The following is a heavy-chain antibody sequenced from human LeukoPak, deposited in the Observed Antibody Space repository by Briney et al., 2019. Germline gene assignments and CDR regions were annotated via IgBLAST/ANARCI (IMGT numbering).Heavy chain of an antibody. J-gene: IGHJ5*02. CDR2: ISAYNGNT. CDR3: AREWELLPFDP. CDR1: GYTFTSYD. D-gene: IGHD1-26*01. Sequence: GASVKVSCKASGYTFTSYDINWVRQAPGQGLEWMGWISAYNGNTNYAQKLQGRVTMTTDTSTSTAYMELRSLRSDDTAVYYCAREWELLPFDPWGQGTLVTVSS. V-gene: IGHV1-18*01.